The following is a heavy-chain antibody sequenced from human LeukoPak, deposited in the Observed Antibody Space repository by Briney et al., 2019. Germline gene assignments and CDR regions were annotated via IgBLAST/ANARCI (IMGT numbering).Heavy chain of an antibody. J-gene: IGHJ3*02. CDR2: ISWNSGSI. Sequence: PGRSLRLSCAASGFTFDDYAMHWVRQAPGKGLEWVSGISWNSGSIGYADSVKGRFTISRDNAKNSLYLQMNSLRAEDTAVYYCARGDLGSGAFDIWGQGTMVTVSS. CDR1: GFTFDDYA. D-gene: IGHD2-15*01. CDR3: ARGDLGSGAFDI. V-gene: IGHV3-9*01.